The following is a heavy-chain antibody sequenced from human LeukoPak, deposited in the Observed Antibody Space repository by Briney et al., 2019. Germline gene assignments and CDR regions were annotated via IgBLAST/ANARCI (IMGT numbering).Heavy chain of an antibody. CDR1: GGSISSYY. V-gene: IGHV4-4*07. CDR2: IYTSGST. J-gene: IGHJ5*02. Sequence: SETLSLTCTVSGGSISSYYWSWIRQPAGKGLEWIGRIYTSGSTNYNPSLKSRVTMSVDTSKNQFSLKLSSVTAADTAVYYCARHPVTYDILTGYWFDPWGQGTLVAVSS. CDR3: ARHPVTYDILTGYWFDP. D-gene: IGHD3-9*01.